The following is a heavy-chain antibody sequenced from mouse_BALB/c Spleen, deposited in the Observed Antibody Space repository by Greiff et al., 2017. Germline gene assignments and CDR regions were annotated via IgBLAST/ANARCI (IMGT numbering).Heavy chain of an antibody. V-gene: IGHV5-17*02. Sequence: EVKLEESGGGLVQPGGSRKLSCAASGFTFSSFGMHWVRQAPEKGLEWVAYISSGSSTIHYADTVKGRFTISRDNPKNTLFLQMTSLRSEDTAMYYCARSYRYDGFAYWGQGTLVTVSA. CDR2: ISSGSSTI. J-gene: IGHJ3*01. CDR1: GFTFSSFG. D-gene: IGHD2-14*01. CDR3: ARSYRYDGFAY.